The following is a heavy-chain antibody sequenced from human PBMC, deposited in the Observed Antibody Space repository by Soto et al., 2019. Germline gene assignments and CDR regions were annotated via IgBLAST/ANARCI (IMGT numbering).Heavy chain of an antibody. CDR3: AREKDCSSTSCSPWFDP. CDR1: GGSISSGDYY. V-gene: IGHV4-30-4*01. D-gene: IGHD2-2*01. J-gene: IGHJ5*02. Sequence: QVQLQESGPGLVKPSQTLSLTCTVSGGSISSGDYYWSWIRQPPGKGLEWIGYIYYSGSTYYNPSLKSRVTISVDTSKNQFSLKLSSVTAADTAVYYCAREKDCSSTSCSPWFDPWGQGTLVTVSS. CDR2: IYYSGST.